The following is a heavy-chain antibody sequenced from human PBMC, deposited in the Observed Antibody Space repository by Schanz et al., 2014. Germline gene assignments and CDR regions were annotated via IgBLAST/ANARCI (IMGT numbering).Heavy chain of an antibody. CDR3: ARLRRADPNGFDV. J-gene: IGHJ6*02. CDR1: GYTFTSYS. Sequence: QVQLVQSGAEVKKPGASVKVSCKASGYTFTSYSIHWVRQAPGQGLEWMGWINVGNGNMKYSQKFQGRVTITRDTSASTAYMELTSLRSEDTAVYYCARLRRADPNGFDVWGQGTTVTVS. V-gene: IGHV1-3*01. CDR2: INVGNGNM. D-gene: IGHD6-19*01.